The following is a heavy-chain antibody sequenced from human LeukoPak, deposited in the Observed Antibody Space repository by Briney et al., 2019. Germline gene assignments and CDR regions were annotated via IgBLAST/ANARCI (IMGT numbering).Heavy chain of an antibody. J-gene: IGHJ6*02. V-gene: IGHV3-30*04. Sequence: GGSLRLSCAASGFTFSNYAMHWVRQAPGKGLEWVATTSFDVSIKYYADSVKGRFTISRDNSKNTLYLQMNSLRTEDTAVYYCARGDATTVVIYYYYGMDVWGQGTTVTVSS. CDR2: TSFDVSIK. D-gene: IGHD4-23*01. CDR1: GFTFSNYA. CDR3: ARGDATTVVIYYYYGMDV.